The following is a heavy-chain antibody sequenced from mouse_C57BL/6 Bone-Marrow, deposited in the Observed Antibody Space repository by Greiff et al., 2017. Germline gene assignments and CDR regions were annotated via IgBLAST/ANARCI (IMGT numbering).Heavy chain of an antibody. J-gene: IGHJ1*03. Sequence: EVKLMESGPGLVKPSQSLSLTCSVTGYSITSGYYWNWIRQFPGNKLEWMGYISYDGSNNYNPSLKNRISITRDTSKNQFFLKLNSVTTEDTATYYWADFRSADFDVWGTGTTVTVSS. CDR1: GYSITSGYY. CDR2: ISYDGSN. CDR3: ADFRSADFDV. V-gene: IGHV3-6*01.